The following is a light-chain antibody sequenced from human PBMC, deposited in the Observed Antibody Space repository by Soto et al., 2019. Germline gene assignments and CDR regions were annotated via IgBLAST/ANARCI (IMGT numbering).Light chain of an antibody. CDR1: QSVSSD. J-gene: IGKJ4*01. V-gene: IGKV3-15*01. CDR2: DAS. Sequence: EIVMTQSPATLSVSPGERATLSCRASQSVSSDLAWYQQKPGQAPRLLIYDASTRATGIPVRFSGSGSGTEFTLTLSILQSEDFALYYCQQYNKWPPLTFGGGTKVEI. CDR3: QQYNKWPPLT.